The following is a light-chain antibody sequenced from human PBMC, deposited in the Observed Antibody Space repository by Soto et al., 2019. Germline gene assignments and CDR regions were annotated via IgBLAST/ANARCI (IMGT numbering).Light chain of an antibody. Sequence: DIPMTQSPSSLSASVGDRVTITCRASQGISNYLAWYQQKPGKVPKLLIYAASTLQSGVPSRFSGSGSGTDFTLTINSLQPEDVATYYCQKYNNAVGWTFGQGTKVEIK. CDR2: AAS. J-gene: IGKJ1*01. CDR3: QKYNNAVGWT. V-gene: IGKV1-27*01. CDR1: QGISNY.